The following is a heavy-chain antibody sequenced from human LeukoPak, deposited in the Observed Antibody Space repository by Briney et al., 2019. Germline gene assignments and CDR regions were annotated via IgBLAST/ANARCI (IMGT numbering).Heavy chain of an antibody. CDR1: GFTFSSYA. Sequence: GGSLRLSCAASGFTFSSYAMHWVRQAPGKGLEWVAVISYDGSNKYYADSVKGRFTTSRDNSKNTLYLQMNSLRAEDTAVYYCARDRRVVTIRYYFDYWGQGTLVTVSS. CDR3: ARDRRVVTIRYYFDY. D-gene: IGHD3-3*01. CDR2: ISYDGSNK. V-gene: IGHV3-30-3*01. J-gene: IGHJ4*02.